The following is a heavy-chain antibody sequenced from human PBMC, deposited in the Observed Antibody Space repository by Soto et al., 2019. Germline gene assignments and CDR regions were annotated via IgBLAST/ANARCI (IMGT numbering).Heavy chain of an antibody. CDR1: GYTFTTYG. V-gene: IGHV1-18*04. CDR2: SSTSNGNT. D-gene: IGHD3-10*01. Sequence: ASVKVSCKASGYTFTTYGINWVRQAPGQGLEWMGWSSTSNGNTNYAQSLQGRVTMTTDTSTSTAYMELRSLRSDDSAVYYCARRSGSYLYYYYFDPWGQGTLVTVSS. J-gene: IGHJ4*02. CDR3: ARRSGSYLYYYYFDP.